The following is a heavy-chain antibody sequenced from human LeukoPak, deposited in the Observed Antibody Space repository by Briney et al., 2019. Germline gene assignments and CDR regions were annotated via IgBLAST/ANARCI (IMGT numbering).Heavy chain of an antibody. Sequence: GGSRRLSWAASGFIVSHKYMAWVRQAPGKGLEWLSIIYTAGNTVSAESVKGRFIISRDNSRNTVHLQMNSLRDDDTAVYYCARGQIDLLRNYFDSWGPGTLVAVSS. CDR1: GFIVSHKY. J-gene: IGHJ4*02. D-gene: IGHD3-22*01. V-gene: IGHV3-66*01. CDR2: IYTAGNT. CDR3: ARGQIDLLRNYFDS.